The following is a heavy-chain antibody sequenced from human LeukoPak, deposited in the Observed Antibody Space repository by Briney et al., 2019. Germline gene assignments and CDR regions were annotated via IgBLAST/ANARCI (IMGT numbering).Heavy chain of an antibody. CDR2: IIPIFGTA. D-gene: IGHD3-3*01. CDR1: GGTFSSYA. CDR3: ARDSGVLRFLEWLFFFDY. Sequence: ASVKVSCKASGGTFSSYAISWVRQAPGQGLEWMGGIIPIFGTANYAQKFQGRVTITTDESTSTAYMELSSLRSEDTAVYYCARDSGVLRFLEWLFFFDYWGQGTLVTVSS. V-gene: IGHV1-69*05. J-gene: IGHJ4*02.